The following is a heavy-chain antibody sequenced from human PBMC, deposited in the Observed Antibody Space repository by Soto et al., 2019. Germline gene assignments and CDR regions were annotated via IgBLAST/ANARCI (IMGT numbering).Heavy chain of an antibody. J-gene: IGHJ6*02. D-gene: IGHD2-2*01. Sequence: ASVKVSCKASGYTFTSYGISWVRQAPGQGLEWMGWISAYNGNTNYAQKLQGRVTMTTDTSTSTAYMELRSLRSDDTAVYYCARDHIVVVPAAPVDYGVDVWGQGTTVTVSS. V-gene: IGHV1-18*01. CDR2: ISAYNGNT. CDR1: GYTFTSYG. CDR3: ARDHIVVVPAAPVDYGVDV.